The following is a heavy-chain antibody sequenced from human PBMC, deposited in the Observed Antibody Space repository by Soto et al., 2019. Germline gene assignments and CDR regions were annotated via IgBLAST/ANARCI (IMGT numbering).Heavy chain of an antibody. CDR1: GYTFTGYY. CDR3: ARDLDYSNYSGVRYYYYGMDV. J-gene: IGHJ6*02. D-gene: IGHD4-4*01. Sequence: ASVKVSCKASGYTFTGYYMHWVRQAPGQGLEWMGWINPNSGGTNYAQKFQGRVTMTRDTSISTAYMELSRLRSDDTAVYYCARDLDYSNYSGVRYYYYGMDVWGQGTTVTV. CDR2: INPNSGGT. V-gene: IGHV1-2*02.